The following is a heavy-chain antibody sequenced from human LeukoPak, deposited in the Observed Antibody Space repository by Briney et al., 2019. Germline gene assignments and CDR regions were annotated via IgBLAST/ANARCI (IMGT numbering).Heavy chain of an antibody. Sequence: GGALRLSCAASGFSFSTYGMHGVRQAPGKGREGVAFIRYDGSNKYYADSVKGRFTISRDNAKSSLYLQMNSLRAEDAAVYYCAKAPVTTCSGAYCYPFDYWGQGNLVTVSS. V-gene: IGHV3-30*02. D-gene: IGHD2-15*01. J-gene: IGHJ4*02. CDR2: IRYDGSNK. CDR1: GFSFSTYG. CDR3: AKAPVTTCSGAYCYPFDY.